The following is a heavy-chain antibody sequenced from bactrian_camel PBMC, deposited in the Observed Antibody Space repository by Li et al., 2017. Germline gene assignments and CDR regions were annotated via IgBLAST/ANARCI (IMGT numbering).Heavy chain of an antibody. CDR2: INIDGKT. CDR3: ATGEMGWVLGNY. J-gene: IGHJ4*01. Sequence: HVQLVESGGGSVPVGGSLRLSCVSSVGYAFSSHCMGWFLQAPGKEREGVAAINIDGKTTYADSVKGRFTISRDNANNTLYLQMISLKTEDTAVYYCATGEMGWVLGNYWGQGTQVTVS. D-gene: IGHD5*01. V-gene: IGHV3S55*01. CDR1: GYAFSSHC.